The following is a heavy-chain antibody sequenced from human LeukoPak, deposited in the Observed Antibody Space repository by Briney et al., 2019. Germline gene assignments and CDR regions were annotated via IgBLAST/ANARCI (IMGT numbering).Heavy chain of an antibody. D-gene: IGHD6-13*01. CDR2: ISGSGGST. J-gene: IGHJ6*02. Sequence: PGGSLRLSCAASGFTFSSYAMSWVRQAPGKGLEWVSAISGSGGSTYYADSVKGQFTISRDNAKKSLYLQMNSLRAEDAAVYYCARDKVAAAGTSGSMDVWGQGTTVTVSS. CDR1: GFTFSSYA. CDR3: ARDKVAAAGTSGSMDV. V-gene: IGHV3-23*01.